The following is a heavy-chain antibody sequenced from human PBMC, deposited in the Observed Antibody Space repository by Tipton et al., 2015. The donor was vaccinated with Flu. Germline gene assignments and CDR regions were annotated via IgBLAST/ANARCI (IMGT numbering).Heavy chain of an antibody. J-gene: IGHJ4*02. CDR2: ISSSGTMI. CDR3: ARRLGRTPFDY. D-gene: IGHD3-16*01. CDR1: GFSFNGYE. V-gene: IGHV3-48*03. Sequence: SLRLSCAGSGFSFNGYEMNWVRQAPGKGLEWISYISSSGTMIYYADSVKGRFTISRDNAKNSLYLEMNSLRVEDTAVYYCARRLGRTPFDYWGQGTLVTVSS.